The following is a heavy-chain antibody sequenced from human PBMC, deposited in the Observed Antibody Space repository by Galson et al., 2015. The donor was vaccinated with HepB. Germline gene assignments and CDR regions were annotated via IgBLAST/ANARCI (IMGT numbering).Heavy chain of an antibody. CDR3: AKSSTSLLRGAFDY. D-gene: IGHD2-2*01. J-gene: IGHJ4*02. V-gene: IGHV3-23*01. CDR1: GFTFSSYA. Sequence: SLRLSCAASGFTFSSYAMSWVRQAPGKGLEWVPAISGSGGSTYYADSVKGRFTISRDNSKNTLYLQMNSLRAEDTAVYYCAKSSTSLLRGAFDYWGQGTLVTVSS. CDR2: ISGSGGST.